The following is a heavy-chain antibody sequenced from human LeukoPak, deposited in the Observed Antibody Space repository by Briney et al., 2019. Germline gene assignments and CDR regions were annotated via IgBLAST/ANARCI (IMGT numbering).Heavy chain of an antibody. CDR3: ARVASSRSDYYYYYMDV. D-gene: IGHD6-6*01. V-gene: IGHV3-7*01. J-gene: IGHJ6*03. CDR1: GFTFSDYE. Sequence: GGSLRLSCAASGFTFSDYEMNWVRQAPGKGLEWVGNIKQDGSDKYYVDSVKGRFTISRDNAKNSLFLQMNSLRAEDTAVYYCARVASSRSDYYYYYMDVWGKGTTVTISS. CDR2: IKQDGSDK.